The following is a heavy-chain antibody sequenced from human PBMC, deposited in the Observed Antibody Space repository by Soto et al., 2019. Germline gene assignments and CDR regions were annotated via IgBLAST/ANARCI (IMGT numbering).Heavy chain of an antibody. J-gene: IGHJ6*02. Sequence: QVQLVESGGGVVQPGRSLRLSCAASGCTLSSYAMHWVRQAPGKGLEWVAVISYDGSNKYYADSVKGRFTISRDNSKNTLYLQMNSLRAEDTAVYYCARGDSGYDWYYYGMDVWGQGTTVTVSS. CDR1: GCTLSSYA. D-gene: IGHD5-12*01. CDR3: ARGDSGYDWYYYGMDV. V-gene: IGHV3-30-3*01. CDR2: ISYDGSNK.